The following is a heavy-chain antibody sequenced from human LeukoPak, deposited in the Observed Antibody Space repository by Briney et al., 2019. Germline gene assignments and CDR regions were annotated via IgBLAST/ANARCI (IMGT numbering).Heavy chain of an antibody. D-gene: IGHD3-16*02. Sequence: VASVKVSCKASGGTFSSYTISWVRQAPGQGLEWMGRIIPILGIANYAQKFQGRVTITADKSTSTAYMELSSLRSEDTAVYYCARLHSSSYYGMDVWGQGTTVTVSS. V-gene: IGHV1-69*02. CDR2: IIPILGIA. CDR3: ARLHSSSYYGMDV. J-gene: IGHJ6*02. CDR1: GGTFSSYT.